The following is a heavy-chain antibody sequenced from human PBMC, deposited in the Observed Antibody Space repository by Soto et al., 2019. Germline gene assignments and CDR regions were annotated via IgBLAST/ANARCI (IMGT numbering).Heavy chain of an antibody. J-gene: IGHJ4*02. Sequence: EVQLVESGGGLIKPGESLRLSCAASGFSFSNAWMNWVRQAPGKGLEWVGRIRSETDGGTTEYAAPVEGRFTISRDDSKNTLYLQMNSLKNEDTAVYFCMDTNMAETWDYWGQGTPVTVSS. CDR1: GFSFSNAW. V-gene: IGHV3-15*07. D-gene: IGHD5-18*01. CDR2: IRSETDGGTT. CDR3: MDTNMAETWDY.